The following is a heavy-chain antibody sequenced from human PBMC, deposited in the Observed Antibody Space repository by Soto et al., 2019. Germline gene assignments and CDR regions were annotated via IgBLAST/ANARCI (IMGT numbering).Heavy chain of an antibody. J-gene: IGHJ6*02. Sequence: PSETLSLTCTVSGGSVSSGSYYWSWIRQPPGKGLEWIGYIYYSGSTNYNPSLKSRVTISVDTSKNQFSLKLSSVPAADTAVDYCARDAHITVTTDYYYGMDVWGQGTTVTVSS. CDR3: ARDAHITVTTDYYYGMDV. CDR1: GGSVSSGSYY. V-gene: IGHV4-61*01. CDR2: IYYSGST. D-gene: IGHD4-4*01.